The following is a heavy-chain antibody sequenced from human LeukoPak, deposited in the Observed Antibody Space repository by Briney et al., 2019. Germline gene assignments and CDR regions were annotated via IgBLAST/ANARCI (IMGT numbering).Heavy chain of an antibody. J-gene: IGHJ3*02. CDR2: IYNSEST. CDR1: GGSISPYY. CDR3: ARDFKDYDSSGYYAFDI. D-gene: IGHD3-22*01. Sequence: PSETLSLTCTVSGGSISPYYWGWIRQPPGKGLEWIGYIYNSESTNYNPSLRTRVTISVDTSKNQFSLKLSSVTAADTAVYYCARDFKDYDSSGYYAFDIWGQGTMVTVSS. V-gene: IGHV4-59*01.